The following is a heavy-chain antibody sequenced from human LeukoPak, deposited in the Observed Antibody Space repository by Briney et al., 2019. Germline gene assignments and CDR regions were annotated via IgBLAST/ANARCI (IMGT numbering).Heavy chain of an antibody. CDR2: IYHSGST. D-gene: IGHD4-17*01. J-gene: IGHJ3*02. CDR1: GYSISSGYY. CDR3: ARFSYGDYGGNDNAFDI. Sequence: PSETLSLTCTVSGYSISSGYYWGWIRQPPGKGLEWIGSIYHSGSTYYNPSLKSRVTISVDTSKNQFSLKLSSVTAADTAVYYCARFSYGDYGGNDNAFDIWGQGTMVTVSS. V-gene: IGHV4-38-2*02.